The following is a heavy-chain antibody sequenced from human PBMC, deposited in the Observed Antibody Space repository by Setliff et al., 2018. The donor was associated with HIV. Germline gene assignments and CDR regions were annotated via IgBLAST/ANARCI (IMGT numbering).Heavy chain of an antibody. CDR3: ARVRDGSGSYYYYYYYYGMDV. CDR1: GDSVTSDSYY. J-gene: IGHJ6*02. Sequence: KPSETLSLTCTVSGDSVTSDSYYWSWIRQPAGKTLEWIGRIYFSGSTNYNPSLKSRVTISIDTSKNQLSLKLGSVTAADTAVYYCARVRDGSGSYYYYYYYYGMDVWGQGTTVTVSS. CDR2: IYFSGST. V-gene: IGHV4-61*02. D-gene: IGHD3-10*01.